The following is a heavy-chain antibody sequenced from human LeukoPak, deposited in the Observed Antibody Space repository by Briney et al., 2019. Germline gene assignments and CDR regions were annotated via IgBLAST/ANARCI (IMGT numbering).Heavy chain of an antibody. CDR3: ARDFSWLSAVAGSAESIFDY. Sequence: ASVKVSCKASGYTFTSYAMNWVRQAPGQGLEWMGWINTNTGNPMYAQGFTGRFVFSLDTSVSTAYLQISSLKAEDTAVYYCARDFSWLSAVAGSAESIFDYWGQGTLVTVSS. CDR2: INTNTGNP. J-gene: IGHJ4*02. D-gene: IGHD6-19*01. V-gene: IGHV7-4-1*02. CDR1: GYTFTSYA.